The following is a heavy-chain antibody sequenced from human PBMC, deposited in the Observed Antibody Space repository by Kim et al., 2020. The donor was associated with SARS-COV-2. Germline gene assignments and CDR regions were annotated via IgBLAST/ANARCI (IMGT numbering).Heavy chain of an antibody. CDR2: IYPGDSDT. J-gene: IGHJ4*02. V-gene: IGHV5-51*01. D-gene: IGHD3-10*01. CDR1: GYSFTSYW. Sequence: GESLKISCKGSGYSFTSYWNGWVRQMPGKGLEWMGIIYPGDSDTRYSPSFQGQVTISADKSISTAYLQWSSLKASDTAMYYCARPHYYGSGSYYKGPFDYWGQGTLVTVSS. CDR3: ARPHYYGSGSYYKGPFDY.